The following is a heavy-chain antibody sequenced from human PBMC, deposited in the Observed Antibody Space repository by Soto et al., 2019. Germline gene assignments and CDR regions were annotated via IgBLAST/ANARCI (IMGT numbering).Heavy chain of an antibody. V-gene: IGHV1-69*02. J-gene: IGHJ4*02. CDR1: GGTFSSDT. D-gene: IGHD5-12*01. CDR3: AQKSPIGSTDSGYDALDY. CDR2: IIPLLDIT. Sequence: QVQLVQSGAEVKKPGSSVKVSCKASGGTFSSDTITWVRQAPGQGLEWMGRIIPLLDITNSAQKFQGRVTIIADKSTGTAYMELGSLRSEDTAVYYCAQKSPIGSTDSGYDALDYWGQGTLVTVSS.